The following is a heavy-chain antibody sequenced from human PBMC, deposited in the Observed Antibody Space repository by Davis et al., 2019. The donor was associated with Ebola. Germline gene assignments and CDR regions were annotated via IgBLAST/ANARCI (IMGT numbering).Heavy chain of an antibody. Sequence: SLKISCAASGFTFDDYAMHWVRQAPGKGLEWVSGISWNSGSIGYEDSVKGRFTISRDNAKNSLYLQMNSLRAEDTALYYCAKGIAAAVHFAFDIWGQGTMVTVSS. V-gene: IGHV3-9*01. CDR1: GFTFDDYA. D-gene: IGHD6-13*01. CDR3: AKGIAAAVHFAFDI. J-gene: IGHJ3*02. CDR2: ISWNSGSI.